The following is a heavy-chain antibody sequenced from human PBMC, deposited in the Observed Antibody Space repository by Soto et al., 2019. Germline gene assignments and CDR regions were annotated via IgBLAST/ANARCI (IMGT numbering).Heavy chain of an antibody. Sequence: QVQLQQSGPGLVKPSQTLSLTCAISGDSVSSNSAAWNWIRQSPSRGLEWLGRTYYRSKWYNDYAVSVKSRITINPDTSKNQFSLQLNSVTPEDTAVYYCARAGEGLWFGELVFSGMDVWGQGTTVTVSS. J-gene: IGHJ6*02. CDR2: TYYRSKWYN. D-gene: IGHD3-10*01. CDR3: ARAGEGLWFGELVFSGMDV. CDR1: GDSVSSNSAA. V-gene: IGHV6-1*01.